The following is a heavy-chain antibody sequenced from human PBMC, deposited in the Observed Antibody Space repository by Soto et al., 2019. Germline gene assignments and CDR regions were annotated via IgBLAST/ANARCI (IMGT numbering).Heavy chain of an antibody. Sequence: QVQLQESGPGLVKPSETLSLTCTVSGGSISSYYWSWIRQPPGKGLEWIGYIYYTGSTNYNPSLKGRVTMSVDTSKNQFSLRLSSVTAADTAVYYCARAIAILTGYYFDYWGQGTLVTVSS. CDR1: GGSISSYY. D-gene: IGHD3-9*01. CDR2: IYYTGST. V-gene: IGHV4-59*01. J-gene: IGHJ4*02. CDR3: ARAIAILTGYYFDY.